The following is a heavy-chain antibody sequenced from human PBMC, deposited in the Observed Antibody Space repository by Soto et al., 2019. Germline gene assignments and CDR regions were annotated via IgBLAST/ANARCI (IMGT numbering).Heavy chain of an antibody. Sequence: PGGSLRLSCAASGFTFSSYSMNWVRQAPGKGLEWVSAISGSGGSTYYADSVKGRFTISRDNSKNTLYLQMNSLRAEDTAVYYCAKGGSSWYVSFDYWGQGTLVTVSS. CDR3: AKGGSSWYVSFDY. CDR2: ISGSGGST. CDR1: GFTFSSYS. V-gene: IGHV3-23*01. J-gene: IGHJ4*02. D-gene: IGHD6-13*01.